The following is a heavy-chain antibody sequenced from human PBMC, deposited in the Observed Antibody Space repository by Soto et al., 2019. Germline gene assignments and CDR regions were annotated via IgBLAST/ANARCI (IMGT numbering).Heavy chain of an antibody. V-gene: IGHV4-59*12. CDR2: IYYSGST. Sequence: SETLSLTCTVSGGSISSYYWSWIRQPPGKGLEWIGYIYYSGSTNYNPSLKSRVTISVDTSKNQFSLKLSSVTAADTAVYYCAREGVGYCSGGSCCRYYYMDVWGKGTTVTVSS. CDR3: AREGVGYCSGGSCCRYYYMDV. CDR1: GGSISSYY. D-gene: IGHD2-15*01. J-gene: IGHJ6*03.